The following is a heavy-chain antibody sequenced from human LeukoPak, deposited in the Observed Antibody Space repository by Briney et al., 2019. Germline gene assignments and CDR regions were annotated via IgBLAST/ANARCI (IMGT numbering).Heavy chain of an antibody. CDR1: GGSISRYF. CDR3: ARVSFGAAAAGYDS. D-gene: IGHD6-13*01. V-gene: IGHV4-59*01. CDR2: ISYSGST. J-gene: IGHJ4*02. Sequence: PSETLSLTCTVSGGSISRYFWNWIRQPPGKGLEWIGYISYSGSTNYNPSLKSRVTISVDTSKNQFSLNVTSVSAADTAVYYCARVSFGAAAAGYDSWGQGTLVTVSS.